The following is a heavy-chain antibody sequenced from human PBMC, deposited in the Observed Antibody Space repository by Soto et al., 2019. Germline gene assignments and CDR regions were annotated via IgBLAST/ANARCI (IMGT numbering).Heavy chain of an antibody. J-gene: IGHJ4*02. Sequence: ASVKVSCKASGYTFTSYGISWVRQAPGQGLEWMGWISAYNGNTNYAQKLQGRVTMTTDTSTSTAYMELRSLRSDDTAVYYCARAHYDFWSGYSEGYWGQGTLVTVSS. CDR3: ARAHYDFWSGYSEGY. CDR2: ISAYNGNT. CDR1: GYTFTSYG. D-gene: IGHD3-3*01. V-gene: IGHV1-18*04.